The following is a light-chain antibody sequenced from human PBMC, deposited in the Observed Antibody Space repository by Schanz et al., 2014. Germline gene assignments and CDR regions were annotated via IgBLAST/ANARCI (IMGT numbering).Light chain of an antibody. V-gene: IGKV3-11*01. CDR2: DTS. CDR1: HSVSRF. Sequence: EIVLTQSPATLSLSPGERATLSCRASHSVSRFLAWYQQKPGQAPRLVILDTSNRATGIPARFSGSGSGTDFTLTISSLEPEDFAVYYCQQYGSSTLTFGGGTKVEIK. CDR3: QQYGSSTLT. J-gene: IGKJ4*01.